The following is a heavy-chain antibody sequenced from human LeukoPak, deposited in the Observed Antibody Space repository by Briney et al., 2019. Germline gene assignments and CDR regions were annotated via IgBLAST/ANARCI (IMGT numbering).Heavy chain of an antibody. J-gene: IGHJ4*02. V-gene: IGHV3-30*02. D-gene: IGHD6-13*01. Sequence: GGSLRLSCAASGFTFSSYGVHWVRQAPGKGLEWVAFIRGDGSNKLYADSVKGRFTISRDNSKNTLYLQMNSLRAEDTAVYYCAKTYSSSWYFDCWGQGTLVTVSS. CDR1: GFTFSSYG. CDR3: AKTYSSSWYFDC. CDR2: IRGDGSNK.